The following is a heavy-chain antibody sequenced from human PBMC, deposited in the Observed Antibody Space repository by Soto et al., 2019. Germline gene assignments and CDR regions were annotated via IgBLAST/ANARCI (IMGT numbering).Heavy chain of an antibody. CDR1: GGSFSGYY. Sequence: PSETLSLTCAVYGGSFSGYYWSWILQCPGKGLEWIGEINHSGSTNYNPSLKSRDTISVDTSKNQFSLKRSSVTAADAAEDYCAGGSISPPGLCRRAGGGPPGWSTWFDPWGKGTLV. CDR2: INHSGST. D-gene: IGHD2-8*02. V-gene: IGHV4-34*01. J-gene: IGHJ5*02. CDR3: AGGSISPPGLCRRAGGGPPGWSTWFDP.